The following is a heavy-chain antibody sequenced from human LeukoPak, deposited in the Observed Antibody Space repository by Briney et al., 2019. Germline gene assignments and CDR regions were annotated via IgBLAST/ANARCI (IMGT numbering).Heavy chain of an antibody. D-gene: IGHD1-14*01. Sequence: PGGSLRLSCAASGFTFSSYEMNWVRQAPGKGLEWVSYISSSGRTIYYADSVKGRFTISRDNAKNSLSLQMNSLRAEDTAVYYCARSPAGANYYLDVWGKGTTVTISS. J-gene: IGHJ6*03. V-gene: IGHV3-48*03. CDR1: GFTFSSYE. CDR3: ARSPAGANYYLDV. CDR2: ISSSGRTI.